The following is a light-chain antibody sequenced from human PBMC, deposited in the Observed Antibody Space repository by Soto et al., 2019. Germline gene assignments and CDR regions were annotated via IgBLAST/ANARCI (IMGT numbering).Light chain of an antibody. CDR3: QQYNNWPIT. J-gene: IGKJ5*01. V-gene: IGKV3-15*01. CDR1: QSISSN. Sequence: EILMTQSPDMVSVSPGEIATLSFSVSQSISSNLAWYQQKPGQAPRLLIYGAFTRATDIPGRFSGSGSGTEFTLTISSLQSEDFAVYYCQQYNNWPITFGQGTRLQIK. CDR2: GAF.